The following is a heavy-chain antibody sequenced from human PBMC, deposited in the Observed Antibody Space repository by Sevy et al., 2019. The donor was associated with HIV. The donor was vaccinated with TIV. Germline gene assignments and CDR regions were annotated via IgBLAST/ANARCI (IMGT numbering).Heavy chain of an antibody. CDR1: GGSISSSSYY. J-gene: IGHJ3*02. D-gene: IGHD3-10*01. Sequence: SETLSLTCTVSGGSISSSSYYWGWIRQPTGKGLEWIGSIYYSGSTYYNPSLKSRVTISVDTSKNQFSLKLSSVTAAGTAVYDCARSPLWFGETGGAFDIWGQGTMVTVSS. V-gene: IGHV4-39*01. CDR3: ARSPLWFGETGGAFDI. CDR2: IYYSGST.